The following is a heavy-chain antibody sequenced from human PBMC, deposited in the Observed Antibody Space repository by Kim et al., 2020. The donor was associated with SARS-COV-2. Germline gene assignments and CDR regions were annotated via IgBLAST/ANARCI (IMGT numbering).Heavy chain of an antibody. J-gene: IGHJ3*02. V-gene: IGHV1-2*02. CDR3: AGTTGTTAEEGDTFDI. D-gene: IGHD1-1*01. CDR1: GYTFTGYY. Sequence: ASVKVSCKASGYTFTGYYMHWVRQAPGQGLEWMGWINPNSGGTNYAQKFQGRVTMTRDTSISTAYMGLSRLRSDDTAVYYCAGTTGTTAEEGDTFDIWGQGTMVTVSS. CDR2: INPNSGGT.